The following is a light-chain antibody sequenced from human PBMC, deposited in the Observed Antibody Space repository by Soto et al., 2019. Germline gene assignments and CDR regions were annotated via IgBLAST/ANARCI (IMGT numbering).Light chain of an antibody. CDR1: SSDVGGYDF. CDR3: SSYAGSSIPVA. J-gene: IGLJ2*01. CDR2: DVT. V-gene: IGLV2-8*01. Sequence: QSALTQPPSASGSPGQSVTISCTGASSDVGGYDFVSWYQQHPGKAPKLMIYDVTKRPSGVPARFSGSKSGNTASLTVSGRQADDEDDDYCSSYAGSSIPVAFGGGTKLTVL.